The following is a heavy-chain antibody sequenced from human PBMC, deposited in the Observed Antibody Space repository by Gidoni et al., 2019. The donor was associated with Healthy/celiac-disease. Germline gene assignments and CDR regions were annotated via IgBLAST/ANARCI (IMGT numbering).Heavy chain of an antibody. Sequence: QVQLVQSGSELKKPGASVKVSCKASGYTFNSYAMTWVLQAPGQGLEWMGWINTNTGKPTYAQCFTGRFVFSLDTSVSTAYLQISSLKAEDTAVYYCAISSSSWYYYYMDVWGKGTTVTVSS. CDR2: INTNTGKP. D-gene: IGHD6-13*01. CDR1: GYTFNSYA. CDR3: AISSSSWYYYYMDV. V-gene: IGHV7-4-1*02. J-gene: IGHJ6*03.